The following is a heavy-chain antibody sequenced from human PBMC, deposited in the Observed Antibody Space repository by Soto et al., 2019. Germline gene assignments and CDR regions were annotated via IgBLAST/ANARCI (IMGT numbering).Heavy chain of an antibody. CDR2: IYYGEST. CDR3: ARDMGSAMTTRIFDH. Sequence: QVLVQESGPGLVKPSQTLTLSCTVSGGSVDSGNHYWNWIRQPPGKGLEWIGYIYYGESTYYNPSPKSRATCSVYPPSCRFSLRPTPVPAADTAVYFCARDMGSAMTTRIFDHWGQGTLVTVSS. J-gene: IGHJ4*02. CDR1: GGSVDSGNHY. D-gene: IGHD4-17*01. V-gene: IGHV4-30-4*01.